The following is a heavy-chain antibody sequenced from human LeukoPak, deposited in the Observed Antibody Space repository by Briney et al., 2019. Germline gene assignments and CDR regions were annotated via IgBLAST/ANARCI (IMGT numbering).Heavy chain of an antibody. CDR3: ARVQGVCNSTTCFVGNADV. V-gene: IGHV3-48*02. CDR1: GFMFRDHS. Sequence: GGSLRLSCVGSGFMFRDHSMNWVRQAPGKGLEWVSYISSRGSTLYYADSVKGRLTISRDNAKNSLLQQMIGLRDEATAVYYCARVQGVCNSTTCFVGNADVWGKGTTVIVSS. J-gene: IGHJ6*04. D-gene: IGHD2-2*01. CDR2: ISSRGSTL.